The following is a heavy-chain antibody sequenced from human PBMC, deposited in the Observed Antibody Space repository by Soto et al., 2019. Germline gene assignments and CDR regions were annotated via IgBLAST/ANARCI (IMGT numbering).Heavy chain of an antibody. CDR3: AKDQRSREWYFDL. D-gene: IGHD2-2*01. J-gene: IGHJ2*01. Sequence: EVQLLESGGGLVQPGGSLRLSCAASGFTFSSYAMSWVRQAPGKGLEWVSAISGSGGSTYYADSVKGRFTISRDNSKNTLYLQMNSLRAEDTSVYYCAKDQRSREWYFDLWGRGTLVTVSS. CDR1: GFTFSSYA. V-gene: IGHV3-23*01. CDR2: ISGSGGST.